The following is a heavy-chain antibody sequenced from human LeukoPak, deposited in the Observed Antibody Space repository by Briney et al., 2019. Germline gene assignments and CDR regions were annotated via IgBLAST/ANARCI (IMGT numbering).Heavy chain of an antibody. Sequence: GGSLRLSCAASGFTFSSYWMSWVRQAPGKGLEWVSYISSSGSTIYYADSVKDRFTISRDNAKNSLYLQMNSLRAEDTAVYYCAREEVSSGWTGDYWGQGTLVTVSS. CDR1: GFTFSSYW. D-gene: IGHD6-19*01. CDR2: ISSSGSTI. J-gene: IGHJ4*02. V-gene: IGHV3-48*04. CDR3: AREEVSSGWTGDY.